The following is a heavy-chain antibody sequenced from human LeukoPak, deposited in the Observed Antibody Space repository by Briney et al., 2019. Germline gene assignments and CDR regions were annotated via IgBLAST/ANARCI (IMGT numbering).Heavy chain of an antibody. CDR1: GGTFSSYT. D-gene: IGHD3-22*01. J-gene: IGHJ3*02. CDR3: ARCAGDSSGYRDAFDI. V-gene: IGHV1-69*02. Sequence: SVKVSCKASGGTFSSYTISWVRHAPGQGLEWMGRIIPILGIANYAQKFQGRVTITADKSTSTAYMELSSLRSEDTAVYYCARCAGDSSGYRDAFDIWGQGTMVTVSS. CDR2: IIPILGIA.